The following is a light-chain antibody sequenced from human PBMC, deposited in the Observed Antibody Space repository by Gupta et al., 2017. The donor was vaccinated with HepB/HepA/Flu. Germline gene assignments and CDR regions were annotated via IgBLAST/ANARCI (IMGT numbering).Light chain of an antibody. CDR1: QGIRND. J-gene: IGKJ1*01. V-gene: IGKV1-6*01. CDR3: LHDYNYSWT. CDR2: AAS. Sequence: AIQMTQSPSSLSAFVGDRVTITCRASQGIRNDLSWYQQKPGKAPKLLIYAASSLQSGVPSRFSGSGSGTDFTLTISSLQPEDFATYYCLHDYNYSWTFGQGTKVEIK.